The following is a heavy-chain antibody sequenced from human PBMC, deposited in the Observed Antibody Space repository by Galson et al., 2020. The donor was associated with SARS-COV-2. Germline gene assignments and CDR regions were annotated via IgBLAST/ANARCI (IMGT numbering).Heavy chain of an antibody. CDR1: GFTFSIYW. CDR2: IKHDGNEK. Sequence: GGSLRLSCAASGFTFSIYWMTWVRQAPGKGLEWLANIKHDGNEKYYMDSVKGRFTISRDNAENSLYLEMNSLRDEDTAVYFCARVDCSGGGWYPGKEWGQGTLVTVSS. D-gene: IGHD2-15*01. CDR3: ARVDCSGGGWYPGKE. J-gene: IGHJ4*02. V-gene: IGHV3-7*03.